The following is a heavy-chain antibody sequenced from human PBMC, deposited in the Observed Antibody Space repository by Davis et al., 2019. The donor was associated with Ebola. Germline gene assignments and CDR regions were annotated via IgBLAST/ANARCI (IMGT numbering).Heavy chain of an antibody. CDR2: INPSGGST. V-gene: IGHV1-46*01. D-gene: IGHD1-26*01. J-gene: IGHJ3*01. CDR1: GYTFTSYY. Sequence: AASVKVSCKASGYTFTSYYMHWVRQAPGQGLAWMGIINPSGGSTSYAQKFQGRVTMTRDTSTSTVHMELSSLRSEDSAVYYCAAGGSRGGFDVWGQGTKVIVSS. CDR3: AAGGSRGGFDV.